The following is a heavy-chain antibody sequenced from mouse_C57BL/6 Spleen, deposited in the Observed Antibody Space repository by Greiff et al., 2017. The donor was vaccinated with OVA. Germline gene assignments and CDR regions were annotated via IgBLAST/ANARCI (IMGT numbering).Heavy chain of an antibody. D-gene: IGHD3-2*02. CDR1: GFNFKDYY. Sequence: VQLKESGAELVKPGASVKLSCTASGFNFKDYYMPWVKQRTEQGLEWIGRIDPEDGETTYAPKFPGKATITADTSSNTAYMQLSSLTSEDTAVYDCAKWGPRAQRFDYWGKGTTLTVSS. CDR2: IDPEDGET. J-gene: IGHJ2*01. CDR3: AKWGPRAQRFDY. V-gene: IGHV14-2*01.